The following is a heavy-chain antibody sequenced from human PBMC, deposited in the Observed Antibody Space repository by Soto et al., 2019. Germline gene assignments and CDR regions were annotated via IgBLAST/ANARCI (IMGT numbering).Heavy chain of an antibody. CDR2: IAYDGSNK. D-gene: IGHD3-10*01. CDR1: GFTFSSYA. CDR3: TRDSDLGLLWFGELSY. Sequence: QVQLVESGGGVVQPGRSLRLSCAASGFTFSSYAMHWVRQAPGKGLEWVAVIAYDGSNKYYADSVKGRFTISRDNSKNTLYLQMNRLRAEDTALSYCTRDSDLGLLWFGELSYWGQGTLVTVSS. J-gene: IGHJ4*02. V-gene: IGHV3-30-3*01.